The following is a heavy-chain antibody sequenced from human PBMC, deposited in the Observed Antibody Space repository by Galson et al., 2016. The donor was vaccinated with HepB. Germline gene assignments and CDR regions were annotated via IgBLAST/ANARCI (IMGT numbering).Heavy chain of an antibody. CDR1: GFTFSSYG. CDR2: IWYDGSIK. V-gene: IGHV3-33*01. J-gene: IGHJ2*01. CDR3: ARSYSNCVSIGWYFDL. Sequence: SLRLSCAASGFTFSSYGMHWVRQAPGKGLEWVAVIWYDGSIKYYADSVKGRFTISRDNSKNTLYLQMNSLRAEDTAVYYCARSYSNCVSIGWYFDLWGRGTLVSVSS. D-gene: IGHD4-11*01.